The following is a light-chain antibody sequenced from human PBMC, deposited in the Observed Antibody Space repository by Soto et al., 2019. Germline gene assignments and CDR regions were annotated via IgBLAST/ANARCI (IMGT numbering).Light chain of an antibody. CDR3: CSYAGNNKFV. Sequence: QSVLTQPPSASGSPGQSVTISCTGTSSDVGGYNYVSWYQQHPGKAPKLLTYAVNKRPSGVPDRFSGSKSGNTASLTVSGRQAEDEADYYCCSYAGNNKFVFGAGTNVTVL. CDR2: AVN. J-gene: IGLJ1*01. CDR1: SSDVGGYNY. V-gene: IGLV2-8*01.